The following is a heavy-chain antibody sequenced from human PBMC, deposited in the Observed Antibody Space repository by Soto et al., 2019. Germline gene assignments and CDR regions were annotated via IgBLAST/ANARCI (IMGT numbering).Heavy chain of an antibody. D-gene: IGHD3-22*01. Sequence: QVHLVESGGALVKPGGSLRLSCAASGFIFSDHYMSWIRQAPGKGLEWISYINGRSDTIYYSKSVQGRFTISRDNGKNSLYLQMDSVRADDTAVYYCASVSYYDSRGYSRRLTNATFDHWGQGILVTVSS. CDR1: GFIFSDHY. J-gene: IGHJ4*02. V-gene: IGHV3-11*01. CDR2: INGRSDTI. CDR3: ASVSYYDSRGYSRRLTNATFDH.